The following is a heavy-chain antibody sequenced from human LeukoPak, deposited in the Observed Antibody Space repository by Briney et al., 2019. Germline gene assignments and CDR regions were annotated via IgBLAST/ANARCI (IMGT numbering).Heavy chain of an antibody. V-gene: IGHV3-23*01. J-gene: IGHJ4*02. D-gene: IGHD2-8*01. CDR1: GFTFSSYA. CDR2: INGSGGST. Sequence: PGGSLRLSCAASGFTFSSYAMSWVRQAPGKGLEWVSTINGSGGSTYYADSVKGRFTIYRDNSKNTLYLQLNSLTAEDTAVYYCAREVNGNSDYWGQGTLVTVSS. CDR3: AREVNGNSDY.